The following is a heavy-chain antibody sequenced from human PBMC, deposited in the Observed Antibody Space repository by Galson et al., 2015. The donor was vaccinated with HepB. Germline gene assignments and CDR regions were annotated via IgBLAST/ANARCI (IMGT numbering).Heavy chain of an antibody. J-gene: IGHJ5*02. CDR1: GGSFSGYY. CDR3: ARGQGEYDFGSGYSVSWFDP. V-gene: IGHV4-34*01. CDR2: INHSGSI. D-gene: IGHD3-3*01. Sequence: TLSLTCAVYGGSFSGYYWSWIRQPPGKGLEWIGEINHSGSINHTPSLKSRINISVDTSKNQFSLKLSSVTAADTAVYYCARGQGEYDFGSGYSVSWFDPWGQGTLVTVSS.